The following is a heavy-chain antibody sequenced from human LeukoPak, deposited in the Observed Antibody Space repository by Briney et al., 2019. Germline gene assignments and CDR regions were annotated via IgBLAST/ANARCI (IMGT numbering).Heavy chain of an antibody. D-gene: IGHD3-3*01. J-gene: IGHJ3*02. V-gene: IGHV1-69*01. CDR3: ASLGSITIFGVVTTDAFDI. CDR2: IIPILGTA. Sequence: SVKVSCKASGGTFSSYAISWVRQAPGQGLEWMGGIIPILGTANYAQKFQGRVTITADESTSTAYMELSSLRSEDTAVYYCASLGSITIFGVVTTDAFDIWGQGTMVTVSS. CDR1: GGTFSSYA.